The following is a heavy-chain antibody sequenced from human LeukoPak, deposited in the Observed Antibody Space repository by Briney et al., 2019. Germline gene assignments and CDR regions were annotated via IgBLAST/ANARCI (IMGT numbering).Heavy chain of an antibody. CDR1: GGSFSGYY. V-gene: IGHV4-34*01. Sequence: SETLSLTCAVYGGSFSGYYWSWIRQPPGKGLEWIGEINHSGSTNYNPSLKSRVTISVDTSKNQFSLKLSSVTAADTAVYYCARYAPQSLTGYYFFDYWGQGTLVTVSS. CDR3: ARYAPQSLTGYYFFDY. J-gene: IGHJ4*02. D-gene: IGHD3-9*01. CDR2: INHSGST.